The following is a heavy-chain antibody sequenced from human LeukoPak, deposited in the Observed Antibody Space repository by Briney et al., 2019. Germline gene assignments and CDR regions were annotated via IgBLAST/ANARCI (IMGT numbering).Heavy chain of an antibody. V-gene: IGHV3-23*01. CDR2: ILSSGSTS. J-gene: IGHJ5*02. CDR3: AKGKQQLVRNWFDP. D-gene: IGHD6-13*01. CDR1: GFTFSGYT. Sequence: GGSLRLSCAASGFTFSGYTMSWVRQAPGKGLEWVSSILSSGSTSYYADSVKGRFTISRDQSKNTLYLQMNSLRAEDTAIYYCAKGKQQLVRNWFDPWGQGTLVTVSS.